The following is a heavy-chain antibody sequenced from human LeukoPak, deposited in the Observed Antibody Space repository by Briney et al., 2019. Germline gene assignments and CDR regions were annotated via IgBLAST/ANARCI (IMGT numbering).Heavy chain of an antibody. Sequence: SVKVSCKASGGTFSSYAISWVRQAPGQGLEWMGGIIPIFGTANYAQKFQGRVTITADESTSTAYMELSSLRSEDTAVYYCARSPWELLREAPYYYYMDVWGKGTTVTVSS. V-gene: IGHV1-69*13. CDR2: IIPIFGTA. CDR3: ARSPWELLREAPYYYYMDV. CDR1: GGTFSSYA. D-gene: IGHD1-26*01. J-gene: IGHJ6*03.